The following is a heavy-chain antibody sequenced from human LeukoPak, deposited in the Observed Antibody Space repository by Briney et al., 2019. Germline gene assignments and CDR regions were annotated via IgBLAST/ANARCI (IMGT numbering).Heavy chain of an antibody. CDR1: GYTFTSYY. Sequence: ASVKVSCKASGYTFTSYYMHWVRQAPGQGLEWMGRINPNRGVTKYAQKFQGRVTMTTDRSASTAYMELRSLRSDDTAVYYCAKDRVYYYDSGGYVDSFDVWGQGAMVTV. J-gene: IGHJ3*01. D-gene: IGHD3-22*01. V-gene: IGHV1-2*06. CDR2: INPNRGVT. CDR3: AKDRVYYYDSGGYVDSFDV.